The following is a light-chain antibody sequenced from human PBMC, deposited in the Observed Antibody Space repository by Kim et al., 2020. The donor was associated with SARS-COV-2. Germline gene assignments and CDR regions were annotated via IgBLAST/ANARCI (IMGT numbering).Light chain of an antibody. V-gene: IGKV1-39*01. CDR1: QSISSY. CDR2: AAS. CDR3: QQSYSTPYT. J-gene: IGKJ2*01. Sequence: DIQMTQSPSSLSASVGDRVTITCRASQSISSYLNWYQQKPGKAPKLLIYAASSLQSGVSSSFSGSGSGTDFTLTISSLQPEDFATYYCQQSYSTPYTFGQGTKLEI.